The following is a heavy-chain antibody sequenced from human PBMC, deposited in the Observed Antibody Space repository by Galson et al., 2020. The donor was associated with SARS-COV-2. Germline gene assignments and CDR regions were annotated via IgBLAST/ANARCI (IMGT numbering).Heavy chain of an antibody. Sequence: GESLKISCKASGYTFTSYGISWVRQAPGQGLEWMGWISPYNGNTNYAQRFQGRVTMTTDTSTTTAHMELRSLRSDDSAVYYCARVGKTSYIDLYYFDYWGQGTLVTVSS. D-gene: IGHD7-27*01. CDR2: ISPYNGNT. V-gene: IGHV1-18*01. CDR3: ARVGKTSYIDLYYFDY. J-gene: IGHJ4*02. CDR1: GYTFTSYG.